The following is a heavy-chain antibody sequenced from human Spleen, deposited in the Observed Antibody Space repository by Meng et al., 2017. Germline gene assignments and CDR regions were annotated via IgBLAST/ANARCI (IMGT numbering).Heavy chain of an antibody. CDR3: ARAPYYDFWSGYWGEHDAFDI. Sequence: GESLKISCAASGFTFSSYWMSWVRQAPGKGLEWVANIKQDGSEKYYVDSVKGRFTISRDNAKNSLYLQMNSLRAEDTAVYYCARAPYYDFWSGYWGEHDAFDIWGQGTMVTVSS. J-gene: IGHJ3*02. CDR1: GFTFSSYW. V-gene: IGHV3-7*01. CDR2: IKQDGSEK. D-gene: IGHD3-3*01.